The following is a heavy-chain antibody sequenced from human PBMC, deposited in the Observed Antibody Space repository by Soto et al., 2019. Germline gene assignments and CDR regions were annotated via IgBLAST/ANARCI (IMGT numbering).Heavy chain of an antibody. CDR3: TRDLNGGNPFDH. V-gene: IGHV1-3*01. D-gene: IGHD2-8*01. Sequence: QVQLVQSGAEVKKPGASVRVSCKPSGYTLTNYVIHWVRQAAGQSLEWLAWIDPGSGKATYSQKVQGRLIVTRDSSASTFYMDLSSLTSEDTAVYFCTRDLNGGNPFDHWGQGVLVTVSS. CDR1: GYTLTNYV. CDR2: IDPGSGKA. J-gene: IGHJ4*02.